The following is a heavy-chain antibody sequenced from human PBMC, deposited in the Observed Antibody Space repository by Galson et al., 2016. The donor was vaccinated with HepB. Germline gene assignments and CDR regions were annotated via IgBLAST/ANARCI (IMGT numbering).Heavy chain of an antibody. J-gene: IGHJ6*02. CDR2: IWYDGGEK. CDR3: ARDTAMAKAMDV. D-gene: IGHD5-18*01. Sequence: SLRLSCAASGFTFRNHAMHWARQAPGKGLEWVATIWYDGGEKHYVDSVEGRFTISRDNSKSTLFLEVNSLRVEDTAVYYCARDTAMAKAMDVWGQGTTVAVSS. V-gene: IGHV3-33*01. CDR1: GFTFRNHA.